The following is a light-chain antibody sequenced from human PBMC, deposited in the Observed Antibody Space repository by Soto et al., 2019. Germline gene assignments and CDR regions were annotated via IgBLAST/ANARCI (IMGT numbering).Light chain of an antibody. J-gene: IGKJ1*01. Sequence: DIQMTQSPSSLSASVGDRVPITCRASQGISNYLAWYQQKPGKVPKLLIYAASTLQSGVPSRFSGSGSGTDFTLTISSRQPEDVATYYCQKYNSALGTFGQGTKVEIK. CDR2: AAS. CDR1: QGISNY. CDR3: QKYNSALGT. V-gene: IGKV1-27*01.